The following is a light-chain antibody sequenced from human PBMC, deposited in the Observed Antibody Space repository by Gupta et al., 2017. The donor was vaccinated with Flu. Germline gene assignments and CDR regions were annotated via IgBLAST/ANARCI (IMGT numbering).Light chain of an antibody. CDR1: QSISSW. CDR3: QQYKSYSRT. CDR2: KAS. J-gene: IGKJ1*01. Sequence: PSTLSASVGDRVTITCRASQSISSWLAWYQQKPGKAPKLLIYKASSLESGVPSRFSGSGSGTEFTLTIRSLQPDDFATYYCQQYKSYSRTFGEGTKVEIK. V-gene: IGKV1-5*03.